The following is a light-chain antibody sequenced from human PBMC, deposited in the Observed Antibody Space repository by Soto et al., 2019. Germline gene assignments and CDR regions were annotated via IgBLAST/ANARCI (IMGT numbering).Light chain of an antibody. V-gene: IGLV1-44*01. J-gene: IGLJ7*01. CDR1: SSNIGSNT. CDR2: NNI. Sequence: QSVLTQPPSASGTPGQRVSISCSGSSSNIGSNTVRWYQHLPGTAPRLLIYNNIQRPSRVPDRFSGSKSGTSASLASSGLQSEDEADYYCAVWDDSLDGHAVFGGGTQLTVL. CDR3: AVWDDSLDGHAV.